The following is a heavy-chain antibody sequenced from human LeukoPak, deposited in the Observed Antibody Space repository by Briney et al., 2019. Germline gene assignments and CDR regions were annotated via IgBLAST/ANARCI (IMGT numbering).Heavy chain of an antibody. CDR1: GFTFSSNA. J-gene: IGHJ4*02. CDR3: AKAYGSSGYYQLPIDY. V-gene: IGHV3-23*01. CDR2: ITGNGDTT. Sequence: PGGSLRLSCAASGFTFSSNAMSWVRQAPGKGLECVSAITGNGDTTFYADSVKGRFTISRDNSMNTLYLQMDSLRAEDTAVYYCAKAYGSSGYYQLPIDYWGQGTLVTVSS. D-gene: IGHD3-22*01.